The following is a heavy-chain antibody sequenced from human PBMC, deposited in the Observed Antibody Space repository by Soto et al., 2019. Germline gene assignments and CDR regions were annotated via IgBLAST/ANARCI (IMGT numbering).Heavy chain of an antibody. D-gene: IGHD3-10*01. Sequence: GESLKISCKGSGYRFTNYWIGWVRQMPGKGLEWMGIIFPGDSDTRYSPSFQGQVTISADKSISTAYLQWSSLKASDTAMYYCAGGGVRGVITRTRDYYGMDVWGQGTTVTVSS. CDR2: IFPGDSDT. CDR3: AGGGVRGVITRTRDYYGMDV. J-gene: IGHJ6*02. CDR1: GYRFTNYW. V-gene: IGHV5-51*01.